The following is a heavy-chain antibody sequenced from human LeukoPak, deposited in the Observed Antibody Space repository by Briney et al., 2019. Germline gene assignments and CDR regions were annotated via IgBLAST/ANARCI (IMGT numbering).Heavy chain of an antibody. J-gene: IGHJ4*02. CDR2: IYYTGST. Sequence: SETLSLTCSVSGGSISSHYWSWMRQPPGKGLEWIGYIYYTGSTDYNPSLKSRVTISTDTSKNQFSLKLSSVTAADTAVYYCARSPTGYRFDYWGQGTLVTVSS. D-gene: IGHD3-9*01. V-gene: IGHV4-59*11. CDR3: ARSPTGYRFDY. CDR1: GGSISSHY.